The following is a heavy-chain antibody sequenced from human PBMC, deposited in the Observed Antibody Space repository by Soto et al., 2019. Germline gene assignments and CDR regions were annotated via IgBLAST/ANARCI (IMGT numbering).Heavy chain of an antibody. CDR2: IKGDGSAK. CDR1: GFAFGSSW. J-gene: IGHJ3*01. Sequence: EVRLVESGGGLVQPGGSLRLSCAASGFAFGSSWMTWVRQAPGKGLEWVANIKGDGSAKSYLDSVRGRFTVSRDNAENSLFLQMNILRAEDTAMYFCATAVSPVSGFYSLDTFPFWRQRTMVPVSS. D-gene: IGHD2-15*01. V-gene: IGHV3-7*05. CDR3: ATAVSPVSGFYSLDTFPF.